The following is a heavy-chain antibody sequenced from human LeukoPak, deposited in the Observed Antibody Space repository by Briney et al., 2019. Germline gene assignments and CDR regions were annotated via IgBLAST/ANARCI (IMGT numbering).Heavy chain of an antibody. V-gene: IGHV3-23*01. CDR1: GFTFSSYA. Sequence: GGSLRLSCAASGFTFSSYAMSWVRQAPGKGLEWVSVISGSGGSTYYADSVKGRFTISRDNSKNTLYLQMNSLRAEDTAVYYCAKSLYSSSCSFDYWGQGTLVTVSS. D-gene: IGHD6-6*01. J-gene: IGHJ4*02. CDR2: ISGSGGST. CDR3: AKSLYSSSCSFDY.